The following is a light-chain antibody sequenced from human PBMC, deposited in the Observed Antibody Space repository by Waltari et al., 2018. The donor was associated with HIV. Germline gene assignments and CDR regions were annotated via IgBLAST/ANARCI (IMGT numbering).Light chain of an antibody. CDR1: ASDVGAYNR. CDR3: SSYTRSSTVI. CDR2: DVN. J-gene: IGLJ2*01. V-gene: IGLV2-14*03. Sequence: QSALSQPASVSGFPEQSITISCPGTASDVGAYNRVYWYQQVPDKAPRLMIYDVNQRPAGVSSRFSGSKSGNTASLTISGLQADDEADYFCSSYTRSSTVIFGVGTKVAVL.